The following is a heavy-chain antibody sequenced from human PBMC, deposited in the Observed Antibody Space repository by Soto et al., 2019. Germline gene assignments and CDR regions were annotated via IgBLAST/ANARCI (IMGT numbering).Heavy chain of an antibody. CDR3: ATGKTQYYYYYGMDV. Sequence: ASVKVSCKASGYTFTSYYMHWVRQAPGQGLEWMGIINPSGGSTSYAQKFQGRVTMTEDTSTDTAYMELSSLRSEDTAVYYCATGKTQYYYYYGMDVWGQGTTVTVSS. CDR2: INPSGGST. V-gene: IGHV1-46*01. CDR1: GYTFTSYY. J-gene: IGHJ6*02.